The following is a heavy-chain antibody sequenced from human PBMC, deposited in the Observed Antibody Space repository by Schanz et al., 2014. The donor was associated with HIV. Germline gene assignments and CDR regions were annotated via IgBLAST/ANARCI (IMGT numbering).Heavy chain of an antibody. V-gene: IGHV3-20*04. CDR1: GFIFQDYA. D-gene: IGHD5-18*01. Sequence: EVQLVESGGGVVRPGGSLRLSCAASGFIFQDYAMSWVRQAPGKGLEWVSGINWSGSSTAYADSVKGRFTISRDNAKKSLYLHMNSLRAEDTAVYFCAVLWIQPPFDYWGQGTLVTVSS. CDR2: INWSGSST. CDR3: AVLWIQPPFDY. J-gene: IGHJ4*02.